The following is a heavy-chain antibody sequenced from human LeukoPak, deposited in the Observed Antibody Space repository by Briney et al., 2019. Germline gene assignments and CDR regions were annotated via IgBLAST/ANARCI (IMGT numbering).Heavy chain of an antibody. D-gene: IGHD5-12*01. J-gene: IGHJ5*02. CDR2: IIPIFGTA. CDR1: GGTFSSYA. Sequence: GASVKVSCKASGGTFSSYAISWVRQAPGQGLEWMGGIIPIFGTANYAQKFQGRVTITTDESTSTAYMELSSLRSEDTAVYYCARDRGGYGNWFDPWSQGTLVTVSS. V-gene: IGHV1-69*05. CDR3: ARDRGGYGNWFDP.